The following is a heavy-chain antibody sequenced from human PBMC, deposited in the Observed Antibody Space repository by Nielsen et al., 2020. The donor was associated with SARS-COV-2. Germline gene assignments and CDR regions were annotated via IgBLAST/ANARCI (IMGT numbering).Heavy chain of an antibody. D-gene: IGHD5-18*01. Sequence: SETLSLTCTASGGSVDDHRYYWSWIRQPPGKALEWIGYFYYSGSTDYNPSLKSRVSISKDTSKNQFSLKLNSVTAADTAVYYCARGGYSYLYFDDWGQGTQVIVSS. CDR3: ARGGYSYLYFDD. V-gene: IGHV4-61*01. CDR1: GGSVDDHRYY. J-gene: IGHJ4*02. CDR2: FYYSGST.